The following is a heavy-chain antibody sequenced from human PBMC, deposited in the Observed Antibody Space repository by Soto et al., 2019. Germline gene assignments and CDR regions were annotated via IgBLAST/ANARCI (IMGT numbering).Heavy chain of an antibody. D-gene: IGHD6-13*01. CDR3: ARHSGVAEDGTD. Sequence: PGPSLKISCKGSSYSFTTNWIGWARQMPGKGLEWMGVIYPGDSDTRYSPSFQGQVAISADKSINTAYLQWSSLKASDTAMYYCARHSGVAEDGTDWGQGTLVTVSS. J-gene: IGHJ1*01. CDR1: SYSFTTNW. CDR2: IYPGDSDT. V-gene: IGHV5-51*01.